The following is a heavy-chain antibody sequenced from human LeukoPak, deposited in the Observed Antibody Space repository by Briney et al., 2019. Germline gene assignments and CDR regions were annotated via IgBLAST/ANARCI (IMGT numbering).Heavy chain of an antibody. CDR2: ISDSGGST. V-gene: IGHV3-23*01. CDR1: GFTFSSYA. CDR3: ATPRGIVVVVAAPSFDF. D-gene: IGHD2-15*01. Sequence: GGSLRLSCAASGFTFSSYAMSWVRQAPGKGLEWVSSISDSGGSTYYADSVKGRFTVSRDNSNNTSYLQMSSLRADDTAVYYCATPRGIVVVVAAPSFDFWGQGALVTVSS. J-gene: IGHJ4*02.